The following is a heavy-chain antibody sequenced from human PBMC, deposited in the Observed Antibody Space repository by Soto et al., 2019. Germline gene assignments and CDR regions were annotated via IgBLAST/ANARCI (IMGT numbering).Heavy chain of an antibody. CDR2: IYCSGST. D-gene: IGHD3-10*01. Sequence: SETLSLTCTVSGGSISSGDYYWSWIRQPPGKGLEWIGYIYCSGSTYYNPSLKSRVTISVDTSKNQFSLKLSSVTAADTAVYYCARGGYYGSGSEIDYWGQGTLVTVSS. CDR1: GGSISSGDYY. CDR3: ARGGYYGSGSEIDY. V-gene: IGHV4-30-4*01. J-gene: IGHJ4*02.